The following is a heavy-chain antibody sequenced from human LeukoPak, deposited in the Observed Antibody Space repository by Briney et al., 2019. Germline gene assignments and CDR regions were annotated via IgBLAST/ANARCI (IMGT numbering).Heavy chain of an antibody. J-gene: IGHJ4*02. CDR3: ARLLPPYNSGWYFDY. V-gene: IGHV4-59*08. CDR1: SGSITNYY. CDR2: IYYSGST. Sequence: SETLPLTCTVSSGSITNYYWTWIRQPPGKGLEWIGYIYYSGSTSYNPSLKSRVTISVDTSKNQLSLKLSSVTAADTAVYYCARLLPPYNSGWYFDYWGQGALVTVSS. D-gene: IGHD6-19*01.